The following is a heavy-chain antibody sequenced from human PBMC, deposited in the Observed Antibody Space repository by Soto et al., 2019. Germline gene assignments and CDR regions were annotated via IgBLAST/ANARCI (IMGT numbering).Heavy chain of an antibody. CDR1: GGTFSSYA. CDR3: ARDTSDSSGWFYYYGMDV. CDR2: IIPIFGTA. D-gene: IGHD6-19*01. V-gene: IGHV1-69*13. Sequence: SVKVSCKASGGTFSSYAISWVRQAPGQGLEWMGGIIPIFGTANYAQKFQGRVTITADESTSTAYMELSSLRSEDTAVYYCARDTSDSSGWFYYYGMDVWGQGTTVTVSS. J-gene: IGHJ6*02.